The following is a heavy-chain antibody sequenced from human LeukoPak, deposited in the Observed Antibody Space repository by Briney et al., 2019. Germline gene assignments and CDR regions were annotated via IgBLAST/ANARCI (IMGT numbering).Heavy chain of an antibody. D-gene: IGHD6-19*01. V-gene: IGHV3-30*01. CDR1: GFPFSSYA. CDR3: ASLSSGWSGFPGL. Sequence: PGRSLRLSCAASGFPFSSYAMHWVRQAPGKGLEWVAVISYDGSNKYYADSVKGRFTISRDNSKNTLYLQMNSLRAEDTAVYYCASLSSGWSGFPGLWGQGTLVTVSS. CDR2: ISYDGSNK. J-gene: IGHJ4*02.